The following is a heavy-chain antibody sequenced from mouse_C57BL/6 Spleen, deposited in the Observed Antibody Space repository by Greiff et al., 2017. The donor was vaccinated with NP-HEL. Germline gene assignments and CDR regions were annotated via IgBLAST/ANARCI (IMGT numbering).Heavy chain of an antibody. Sequence: VQLKQSGPELVKPGASVKISCKASGYSFTDYNMNCVKQSHGKSLEWIGVINPNYGTTSYNQKFKGKATLTVDQSSSTAYMQLNSLTSEDSAVYYCARDYYGSSSPFVWGTGTTVTVSS. V-gene: IGHV1-39*01. D-gene: IGHD1-1*01. CDR2: INPNYGTT. CDR1: GYSFTDYN. J-gene: IGHJ1*03. CDR3: ARDYYGSSSPFV.